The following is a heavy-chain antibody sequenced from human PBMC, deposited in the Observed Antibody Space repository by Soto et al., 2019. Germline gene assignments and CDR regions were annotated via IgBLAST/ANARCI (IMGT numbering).Heavy chain of an antibody. CDR1: GGSISSYY. Sequence: SETLSLTCTVSGGSISSYYWSWVRQPPGKGLEWIGYVYYSGSTNFNPSLRSRVTISVDTSKNQFSLKLSSVTAADTAVYYCASVLELRGYYYRDVWGKGTTVTVSS. V-gene: IGHV4-59*08. CDR3: ASVLELRGYYYRDV. D-gene: IGHD1-7*01. CDR2: VYYSGST. J-gene: IGHJ6*03.